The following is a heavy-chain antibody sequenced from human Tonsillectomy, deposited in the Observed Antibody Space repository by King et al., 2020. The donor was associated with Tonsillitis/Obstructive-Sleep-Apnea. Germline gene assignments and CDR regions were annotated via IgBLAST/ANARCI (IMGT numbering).Heavy chain of an antibody. CDR2: IDPSDSYT. D-gene: IGHD3-10*01. CDR1: GYSFTSYW. J-gene: IGHJ4*02. V-gene: IGHV5-10-1*01. Sequence: VQLVESGAEVKKPGESLRISCKGSGYSFTSYWITWVRLMPGKGLEWMGRIDPSDSYTNYSPSFQGHVTISADKSIRTAFLQWSSLKASDTAIYFCAGRVHNGITPTPFDYWGQGTLVTVSS. CDR3: AGRVHNGITPTPFDY.